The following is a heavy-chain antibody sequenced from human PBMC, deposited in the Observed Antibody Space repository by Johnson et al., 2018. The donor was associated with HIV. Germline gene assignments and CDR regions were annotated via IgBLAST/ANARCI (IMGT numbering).Heavy chain of an antibody. CDR2: ISYDGSNK. CDR1: GFTVSGSA. V-gene: IGHV3-30-3*01. J-gene: IGHJ3*02. CDR3: AKDSVREYSSSSYAFDI. D-gene: IGHD6-6*01. Sequence: QVQLVESGGGLVQPDGSLKLSCAASGFTVSGSAMHWVRQAPGKGLEWVAVISYDGSNKYYADSVKGRFTISRENSKNTLYLQMNSLRAEDTAVYYCAKDSVREYSSSSYAFDIWGQGTMVTVSS.